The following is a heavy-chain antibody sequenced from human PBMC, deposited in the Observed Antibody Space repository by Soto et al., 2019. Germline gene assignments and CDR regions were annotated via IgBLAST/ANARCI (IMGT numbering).Heavy chain of an antibody. CDR3: ARSYDFWSGSYDP. D-gene: IGHD3-3*01. CDR1: GGTFSSYA. V-gene: IGHV1-69*13. Sequence: SVKVSCKASGGTFSSYAISWVRQAPGQGLEWMGGIIPIFGTANYAQKFQGRVTITADESTSTAYMELSSLRSEDTAVYYCARSYDFWSGSYDPWGQGTLVTVSS. CDR2: IIPIFGTA. J-gene: IGHJ5*02.